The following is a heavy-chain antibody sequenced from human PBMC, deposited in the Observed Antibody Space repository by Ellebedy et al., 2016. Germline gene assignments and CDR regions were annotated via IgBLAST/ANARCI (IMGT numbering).Heavy chain of an antibody. CDR1: GGTFSSYA. CDR2: IIPIFGTA. V-gene: IGHV1-69*13. D-gene: IGHD6-13*01. CDR3: ARDLVRQQLDPLGY. Sequence: SVKVSCXASGGTFSSYAISWVRQAPGQGLEWMGGIIPIFGTANYAQKFQGRVTITADESTSTAYMELSSLRSEDTAVYYCARDLVRQQLDPLGYWGQGTLVTVSS. J-gene: IGHJ4*02.